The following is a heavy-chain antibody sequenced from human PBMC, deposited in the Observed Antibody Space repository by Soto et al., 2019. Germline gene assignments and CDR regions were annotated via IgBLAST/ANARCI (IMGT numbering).Heavy chain of an antibody. J-gene: IGHJ2*01. D-gene: IGHD6-19*01. CDR2: ISGSGGST. V-gene: IGHV3-23*01. CDR1: GFTFSSYA. Sequence: EVQLLESGGGSVQPGGSLRLSCAASGFTFSSYAMSWVRQAPGKGLEWVSAISGSGGSTYYADSVKGRFTISRDNSKNTLYRQMNSLRAEDTAVYYCAKDIKRVDWYSSGWGHWYFDLWGRGTLVTVSS. CDR3: AKDIKRVDWYSSGWGHWYFDL.